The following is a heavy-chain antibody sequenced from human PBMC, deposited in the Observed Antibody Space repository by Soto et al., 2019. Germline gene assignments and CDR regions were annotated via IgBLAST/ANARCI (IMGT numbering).Heavy chain of an antibody. Sequence: PSETLSLTCTVSGGPISSYYWSWIRQPPGKGLEWIGYIYYSGSTNYNPSLKSRVTISVDTSKNQFSLKLSSVTAADTAVYYCARGLREYYYGSGSLDWFDPWGQGTLVTVSS. D-gene: IGHD3-10*01. CDR3: ARGLREYYYGSGSLDWFDP. CDR2: IYYSGST. V-gene: IGHV4-59*01. J-gene: IGHJ5*02. CDR1: GGPISSYY.